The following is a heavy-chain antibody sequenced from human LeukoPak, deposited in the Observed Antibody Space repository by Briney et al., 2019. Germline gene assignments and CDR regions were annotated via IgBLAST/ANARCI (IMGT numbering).Heavy chain of an antibody. J-gene: IGHJ3*02. Sequence: GGSLRLSCAASGFTFSTSSMNWVRQAPGKALEWVSSISSSSNYIYYADSVKGRFTISRDNAKNSLYLQMNSLRAEDTAVYYCARGRDYYDSSGTSTDIWGQGTMVTVSS. V-gene: IGHV3-21*01. CDR1: GFTFSTSS. D-gene: IGHD3-22*01. CDR2: ISSSSNYI. CDR3: ARGRDYYDSSGTSTDI.